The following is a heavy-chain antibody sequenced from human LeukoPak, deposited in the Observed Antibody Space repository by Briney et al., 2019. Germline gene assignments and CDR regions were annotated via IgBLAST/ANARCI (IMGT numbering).Heavy chain of an antibody. CDR3: ARDIVVVPAALATY. CDR1: GFIFSDYY. V-gene: IGHV3-23*01. Sequence: GGSLRLSCAASGFIFSDYYMSWIRQAPGKGLEWVSAISGSGGSTYYADSVKGRFTISRDNSKNTLYLQMNSLRAEDTAVYYCARDIVVVPAALATYWGQGTLVTVSS. CDR2: ISGSGGST. J-gene: IGHJ4*02. D-gene: IGHD2-2*01.